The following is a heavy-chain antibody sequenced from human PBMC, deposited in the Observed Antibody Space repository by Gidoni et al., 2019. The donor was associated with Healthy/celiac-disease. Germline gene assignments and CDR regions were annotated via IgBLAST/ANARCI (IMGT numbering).Heavy chain of an antibody. Sequence: QVQLVESGGGLVKPGGSLRLPCAASEFTFSEYYMSWIRQAPGKGLEWVSYISSSSSYTNYADSVKGRFTISRDNAKSSLYLQMNSLRAEDTAVYYCARDHRAGSSPLDYWGQGTLVTVSS. CDR1: EFTFSEYY. CDR3: ARDHRAGSSPLDY. CDR2: ISSSSSYT. J-gene: IGHJ4*02. V-gene: IGHV3-11*06. D-gene: IGHD6-13*01.